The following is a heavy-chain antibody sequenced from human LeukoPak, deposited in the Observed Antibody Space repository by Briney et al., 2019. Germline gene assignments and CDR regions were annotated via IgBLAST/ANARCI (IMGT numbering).Heavy chain of an antibody. CDR3: AKDSKRWKTYYYESGNYYFDY. Sequence: GGSLRLSCAASGFTFSNAWMSWVRQAPGKGLEWVGRIKSKTDGGTTDYAAPVKGRFTISRDDSKNTLYLQMNSLRAEDTAVYFCAKDSKRWKTYYYESGNYYFDYWGQGTLVTVSS. CDR1: GFTFSNAW. D-gene: IGHD3-10*01. J-gene: IGHJ4*02. CDR2: IKSKTDGGTT. V-gene: IGHV3-15*01.